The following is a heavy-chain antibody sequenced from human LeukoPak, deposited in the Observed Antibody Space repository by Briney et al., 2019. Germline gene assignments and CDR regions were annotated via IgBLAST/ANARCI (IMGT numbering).Heavy chain of an antibody. CDR2: IYTSGST. CDR3: ASSVFGLVMNYYYMDV. CDR1: GGSISSYY. Sequence: SETLSLTCTVSGGSISSYYWSWIRQPAGKGLEWIGRIYTSGSTNYNPSLKSRVTMSVDTSKNQFSLKLSSVTAADTAVYYCASSVFGLVMNYYYMDVWGKGTTVTVSS. J-gene: IGHJ6*03. D-gene: IGHD3/OR15-3a*01. V-gene: IGHV4-4*07.